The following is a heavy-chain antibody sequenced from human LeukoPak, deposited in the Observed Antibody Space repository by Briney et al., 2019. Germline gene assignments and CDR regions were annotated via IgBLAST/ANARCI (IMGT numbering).Heavy chain of an antibody. Sequence: PSETLSLTCTVSGGSISSYYWSWMRQPAGKGLEWIGRIYTSGSTNYNPSLKSRVSMSVGTSKNQFSLKLRSVTAADTAVYYCARDLWFGELLSYNWFDPWGQGTPVTVSS. V-gene: IGHV4-4*07. CDR3: ARDLWFGELLSYNWFDP. CDR2: IYTSGST. D-gene: IGHD3-10*01. J-gene: IGHJ5*02. CDR1: GGSISSYY.